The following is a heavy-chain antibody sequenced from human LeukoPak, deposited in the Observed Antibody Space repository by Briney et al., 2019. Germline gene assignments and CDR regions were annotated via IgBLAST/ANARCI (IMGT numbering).Heavy chain of an antibody. V-gene: IGHV1-18*01. Sequence: ASVKVSCKTSGYTFTSCAIHWVRQAPGQRLEWMGWISAYNGNTNYVQKLQGRVTMTTDTSTSTAYMELRSLRSDDTAVYYCAKDKAPTVTSNYYYYGMDVWGQGTTVTVSS. J-gene: IGHJ6*02. D-gene: IGHD4-17*01. CDR1: GYTFTSCA. CDR3: AKDKAPTVTSNYYYYGMDV. CDR2: ISAYNGNT.